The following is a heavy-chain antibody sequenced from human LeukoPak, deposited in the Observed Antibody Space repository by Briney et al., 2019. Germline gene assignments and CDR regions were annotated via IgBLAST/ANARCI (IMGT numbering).Heavy chain of an antibody. D-gene: IGHD3-16*01. J-gene: IGHJ4*02. V-gene: IGHV3-21*01. CDR2: ISSSSSYI. Sequence: GGSLRLSCAASGFNFSSYTMNWVRQAPGKGLEWVSSISSSSSYIYYADSVKGRFTISRDNAKNSLYLQMNSLRAEDTAVYYCARAGGGDLDYWGQGTLVTVSS. CDR3: ARAGGGDLDY. CDR1: GFNFSSYT.